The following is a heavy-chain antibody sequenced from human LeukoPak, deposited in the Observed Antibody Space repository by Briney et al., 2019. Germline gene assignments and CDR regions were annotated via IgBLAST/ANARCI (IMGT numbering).Heavy chain of an antibody. CDR2: IKQDGSEK. D-gene: IGHD3-9*01. V-gene: IGHV3-7*01. Sequence: GGSLRLSCAASGFTFSSYWMSWVRQAPGKGLEWVANIKQDGSEKYYVDSVKGRFTISRDNAKNSLYLQMNSLRAEDTAVYYCARSPGILRYFDWSLQGGYFDYWGQGTLVTVSS. J-gene: IGHJ4*02. CDR1: GFTFSSYW. CDR3: ARSPGILRYFDWSLQGGYFDY.